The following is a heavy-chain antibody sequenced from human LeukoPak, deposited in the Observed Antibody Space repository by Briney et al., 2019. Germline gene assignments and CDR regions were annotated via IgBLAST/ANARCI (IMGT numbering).Heavy chain of an antibody. J-gene: IGHJ6*03. Sequence: GGSLRLSCAASGFSFSSYRMYWVRQAPGKGLVWVSCINSAGSSTSNADSVKGRFTISRDNAKNTLYLQMHSLRAEDTAVYYCARGGYCSGGSCNPYYYYMDVWGKGTTVTVSS. CDR3: ARGGYCSGGSCNPYYYYMDV. V-gene: IGHV3-74*01. CDR1: GFSFSSYR. CDR2: INSAGSST. D-gene: IGHD2-15*01.